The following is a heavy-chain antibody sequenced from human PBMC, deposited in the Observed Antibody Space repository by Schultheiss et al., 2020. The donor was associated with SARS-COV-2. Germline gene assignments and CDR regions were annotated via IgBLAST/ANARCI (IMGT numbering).Heavy chain of an antibody. Sequence: SGPTLVKPTQTLTLTCTFSGFSLSTSGMCVSWIRQPPGKALEWLARIDWDDDKYYSTSLKTRLTISKDTSKNQVVLTMTNMDPVDTATYYCAHSLGDPYYYYGMDVWGQGTTVTVSS. CDR3: AHSLGDPYYYYGMDV. CDR1: GFSLSTSGMC. J-gene: IGHJ6*02. D-gene: IGHD3-16*01. V-gene: IGHV2-70*12. CDR2: IDWDDDK.